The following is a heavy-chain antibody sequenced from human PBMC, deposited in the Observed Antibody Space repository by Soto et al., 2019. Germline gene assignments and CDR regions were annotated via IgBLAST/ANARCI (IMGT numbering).Heavy chain of an antibody. V-gene: IGHV4-39*02. CDR2: IYYSGST. D-gene: IGHD4-17*01. Sequence: QQQLQESGPGLVKPSETLSLTCTFSGDSISSTKYYWGWIRQPPGKGLEWIGSIYYSGSTYYNSSLKSRVTISVDTSKSHFSLKLPSMTAADTAVYYCATLPHSGDTNAGFWGQGILVTVSS. CDR1: GDSISSTKYY. CDR3: ATLPHSGDTNAGF. J-gene: IGHJ4*02.